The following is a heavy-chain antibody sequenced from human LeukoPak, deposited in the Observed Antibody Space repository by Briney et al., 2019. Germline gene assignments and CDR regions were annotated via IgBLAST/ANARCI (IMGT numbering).Heavy chain of an antibody. D-gene: IGHD3-22*01. CDR1: GGTFSSYA. V-gene: IGHV1-69*13. Sequence: SVKVSCKASGGTFSSYAISWVRQAPGQGLEWMGGIIPIFGTANYAQKFQGRVTITADESTSTAYMELSSLRSEDTAVYYCASPLRNSYYYDSSGYFFGYWGQGTLVTVSS. CDR3: ASPLRNSYYYDSSGYFFGY. J-gene: IGHJ4*02. CDR2: IIPIFGTA.